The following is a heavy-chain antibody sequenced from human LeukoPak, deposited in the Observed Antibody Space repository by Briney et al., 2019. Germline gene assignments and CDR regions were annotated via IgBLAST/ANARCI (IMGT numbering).Heavy chain of an antibody. V-gene: IGHV3-30*02. CDR3: AREVGSPDVRSAFDI. J-gene: IGHJ3*02. Sequence: GGSLRLSCAASGFTFSSYGMHWVRQAPGKGLEWVAFIRYDGSNKYYADSVKGRFTISRDNSKNTLYLQMNSLTAEDTAIYYCAREVGSPDVRSAFDIWGQGTLVTVSS. D-gene: IGHD3-10*01. CDR2: IRYDGSNK. CDR1: GFTFSSYG.